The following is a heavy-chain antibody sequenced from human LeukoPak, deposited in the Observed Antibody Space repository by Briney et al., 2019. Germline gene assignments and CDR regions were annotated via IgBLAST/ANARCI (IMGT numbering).Heavy chain of an antibody. CDR3: AREWGTFEY. V-gene: IGHV4-59*01. Sequence: SETLSLTCSVSGGSISSYYWSWIRQPPGKGLEWIGNIYYSGSTNYNPSLKSRVTISVDTSKNQFSLKLSSVTAADTAVYYCAREWGTFEYWGQRTLVTVSS. CDR2: IYYSGST. D-gene: IGHD1-1*01. CDR1: GGSISSYY. J-gene: IGHJ4*02.